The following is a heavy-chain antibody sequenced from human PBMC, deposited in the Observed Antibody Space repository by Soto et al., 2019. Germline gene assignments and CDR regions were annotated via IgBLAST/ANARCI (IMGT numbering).Heavy chain of an antibody. J-gene: IGHJ4*02. CDR1: AFTFSSYA. Sequence: GXSLRLSGAASAFTFSSYAIIWVLQAPGKGLEWVSAISGSGGSTYYADSVKGRFTISRDNSKNTLYLQMNSLRAEDTAVYCCAKRAGYGDYYFDYWGQGTLVTVSS. CDR3: AKRAGYGDYYFDY. CDR2: ISGSGGST. D-gene: IGHD4-17*01. V-gene: IGHV3-23*01.